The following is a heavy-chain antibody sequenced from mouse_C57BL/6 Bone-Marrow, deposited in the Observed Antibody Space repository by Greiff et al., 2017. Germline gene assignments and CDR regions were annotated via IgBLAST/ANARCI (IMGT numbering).Heavy chain of an antibody. Sequence: QVQLQQPGAELVKPGASVKMSCKASGYTFTSYWITWVKQRPGQGLEWIGDIYPGSGSTNYNEKFKSKATLTVDTSSSTAYMQLSSLTSEDSAVYYCEREGGLLWLRRGYAMDYWGQGTSVTVSS. D-gene: IGHD2-2*01. CDR1: GYTFTSYW. V-gene: IGHV1-55*01. CDR3: EREGGLLWLRRGYAMDY. CDR2: IYPGSGST. J-gene: IGHJ4*01.